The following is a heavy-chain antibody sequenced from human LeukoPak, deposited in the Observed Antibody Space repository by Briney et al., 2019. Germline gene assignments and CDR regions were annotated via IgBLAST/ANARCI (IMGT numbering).Heavy chain of an antibody. J-gene: IGHJ5*02. V-gene: IGHV3-48*01. CDR3: ARGSLSDP. CDR2: ISSSSSTI. CDR1: GFTFSSYS. Sequence: GGSLRLSCAASGFTFSSYSMNWVRQAPGKGLEWVSYISSSSSTIYYADSVKGRFTISRDNAKNSLYLQMNSLRAEDTAVYYCARGSLSDPWGQGTLVTVSS.